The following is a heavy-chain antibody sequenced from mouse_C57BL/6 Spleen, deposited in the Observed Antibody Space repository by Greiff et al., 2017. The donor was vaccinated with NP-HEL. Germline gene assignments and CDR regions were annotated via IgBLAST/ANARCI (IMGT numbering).Heavy chain of an antibody. Sequence: VQLKESGGGLVKPGGSLKLSCAASGFTFSDYGMHWVRQAPEKGLEWVAYISSGSSTIYYADTVKGRFTISRDNAKNTLFLQMTSLRSEDTAMYYCARNWDPYYAMDYWGQGTSVTVSS. V-gene: IGHV5-17*01. CDR3: ARNWDPYYAMDY. CDR2: ISSGSSTI. J-gene: IGHJ4*01. CDR1: GFTFSDYG. D-gene: IGHD4-1*01.